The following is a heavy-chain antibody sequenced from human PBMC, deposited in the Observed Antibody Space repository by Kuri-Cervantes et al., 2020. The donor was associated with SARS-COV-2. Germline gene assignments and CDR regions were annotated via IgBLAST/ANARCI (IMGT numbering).Heavy chain of an antibody. V-gene: IGHV3-30-3*01. CDR3: ARDRGVDYCSSTSCPSGPFGPFDP. J-gene: IGHJ5*02. CDR2: ISYDGSNK. D-gene: IGHD2-2*01. CDR1: GFTFGSYA. Sequence: GESLKISFAEFGFTFGSYAMHWVRQAPGKGLEWVAVISYDGSNKYYADSVKGRFTISRDNSKNTLYLQMNSLRAEDTAVYYCARDRGVDYCSSTSCPSGPFGPFDPWGQGTLVTVSS.